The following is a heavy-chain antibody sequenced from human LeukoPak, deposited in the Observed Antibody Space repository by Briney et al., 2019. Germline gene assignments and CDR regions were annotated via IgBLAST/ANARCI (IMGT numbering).Heavy chain of an antibody. CDR1: GGSISSGGYY. D-gene: IGHD3-10*01. Sequence: PSETLSLTCTVSGGSISSGGYYWSWIRQHPGKGLEWIGYIYYSGSTYYNPSLKSRVTISVDTSKNQFSLKLSSVTAADTAVYYCATLPGLWFGENNAFDIWGQGTMVTVSS. V-gene: IGHV4-31*03. CDR3: ATLPGLWFGENNAFDI. CDR2: IYYSGST. J-gene: IGHJ3*02.